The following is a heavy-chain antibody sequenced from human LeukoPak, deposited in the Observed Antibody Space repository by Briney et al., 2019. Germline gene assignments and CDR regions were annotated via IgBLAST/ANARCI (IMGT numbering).Heavy chain of an antibody. CDR3: AKGREGYNPLDY. CDR2: IIPIFGTA. J-gene: IGHJ4*02. D-gene: IGHD5-24*01. V-gene: IGHV1-69*05. Sequence: GASVKVSCKASGGTFSSYAISWVRQAPGQGLEWMGGIIPIFGTANYAQKFQGRVTITTDESTSTAYMELSSLRSEDTAVYYCAKGREGYNPLDYWGQGTLVTVSS. CDR1: GGTFSSYA.